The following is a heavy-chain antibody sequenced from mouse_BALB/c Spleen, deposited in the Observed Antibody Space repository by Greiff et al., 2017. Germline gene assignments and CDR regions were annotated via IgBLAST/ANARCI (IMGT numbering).Heavy chain of an antibody. CDR1: GFTFSDYY. J-gene: IGHJ4*01. V-gene: IGHV5-4*02. Sequence: EVKLMESGGGLVKPGGSLKLSCAASGFTFSDYYMYWVRQTPEKRLEWVATISDGGSYTYYPDSVKGRFTISRDNAKNNLYLQMSSLKSEDTAMYYCARDRCMITTGNYYAMDYWGQGTSVTVSS. CDR3: ARDRCMITTGNYYAMDY. CDR2: ISDGGSYT. D-gene: IGHD2-4*01.